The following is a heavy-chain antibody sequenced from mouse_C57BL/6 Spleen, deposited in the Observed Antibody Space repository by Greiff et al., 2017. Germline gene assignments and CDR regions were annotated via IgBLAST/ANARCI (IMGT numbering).Heavy chain of an antibody. V-gene: IGHV1-55*01. Sequence: QVQLQQPGAVLVKPGASVKMSRKASGYTFTSYWITWVKQRPGQGLEWIGDIYPGSGSANYNEKFKSKATLTVDTSSSTAYMQLSSLTSEDSAVYYCARRGTTVVAPYWYFDVWGTGTTVTVSS. CDR1: GYTFTSYW. J-gene: IGHJ1*03. D-gene: IGHD1-1*01. CDR2: IYPGSGSA. CDR3: ARRGTTVVAPYWYFDV.